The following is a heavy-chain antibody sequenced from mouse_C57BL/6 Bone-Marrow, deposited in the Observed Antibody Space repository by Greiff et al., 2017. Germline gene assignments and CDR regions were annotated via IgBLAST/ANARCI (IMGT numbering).Heavy chain of an antibody. CDR3: ARIPHYYGSLAWFAY. CDR1: GFSLSTFGMG. Sequence: QVTLKVSGPGILQPSQTLSLTCSFSGFSLSTFGMGVGWIRQPSGKGLEWLAHISWDDDKYYNPALKSRPTIFKDTSKNQVFLKIANVDTADTATYYCARIPHYYGSLAWFAYWGQGTLVTVSA. J-gene: IGHJ3*01. V-gene: IGHV8-8*01. D-gene: IGHD1-1*01. CDR2: ISWDDDK.